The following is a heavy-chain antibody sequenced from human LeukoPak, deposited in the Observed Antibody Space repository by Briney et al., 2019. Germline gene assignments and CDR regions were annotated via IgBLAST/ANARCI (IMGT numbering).Heavy chain of an antibody. D-gene: IGHD6-19*01. CDR1: GYTFNIYD. Sequence: ASVKGSCKASGYTFNIYDINWVRQAPGQGLEWMGWMNPNSGNTGYAQKFQGRVTMTRNTSISTAYMELSSLRSEDTAVYYCARGFRGFSGWDDYYYYYMDVWGQGTLVTVSS. J-gene: IGHJ6*03. CDR3: ARGFRGFSGWDDYYYYYMDV. CDR2: MNPNSGNT. V-gene: IGHV1-8*01.